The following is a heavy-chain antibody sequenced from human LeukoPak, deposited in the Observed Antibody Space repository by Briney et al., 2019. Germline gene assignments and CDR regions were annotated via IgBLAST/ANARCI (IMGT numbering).Heavy chain of an antibody. CDR1: GGSITNGGYY. CDR2: IYTSGST. Sequence: SQTLSLTCTVSGGSITNGGYYWSWIRQPAGKGLEWIGRIYTSGSTNYNPSLKSRVTISVDTSKNQFSLKLSSVTAADTAVYYCARELPPSGWYGRSYYFDYWGQGTLVTVSS. D-gene: IGHD6-19*01. CDR3: ARELPPSGWYGRSYYFDY. J-gene: IGHJ4*02. V-gene: IGHV4-61*02.